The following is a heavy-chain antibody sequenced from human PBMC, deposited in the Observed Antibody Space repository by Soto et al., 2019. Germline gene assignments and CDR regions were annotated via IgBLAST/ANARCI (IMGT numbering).Heavy chain of an antibody. J-gene: IGHJ6*02. D-gene: IGHD3-16*01. Sequence: ASVKVSCKASGYTFTGYYMHWVRQAPGQGLEWMGWINPDRGATNYAQKFQGRVTMTRDTSISTAYMDLSRLTSDDTAVYYCAVGDGASKFYYSYSMDVWGQGTTVTSP. CDR2: INPDRGAT. V-gene: IGHV1-2*02. CDR1: GYTFTGYY. CDR3: AVGDGASKFYYSYSMDV.